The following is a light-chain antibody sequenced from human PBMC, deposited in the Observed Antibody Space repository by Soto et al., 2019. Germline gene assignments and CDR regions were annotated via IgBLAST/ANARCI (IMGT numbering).Light chain of an antibody. CDR2: AAF. V-gene: IGKV1-6*01. Sequence: AIQMTQSPSTLSASVGDRVTITCRASQGIRNDLGWYQQKPGNAPKLLIYAAFILQSGVPSRFSGYVSGTDVTLSISSLKTEDCSTYYCQQADSFTITFGQGTRLEIK. J-gene: IGKJ5*01. CDR1: QGIRND. CDR3: QQADSFTIT.